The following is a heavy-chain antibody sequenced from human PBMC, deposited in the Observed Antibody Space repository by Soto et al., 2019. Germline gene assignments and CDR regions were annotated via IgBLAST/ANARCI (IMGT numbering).Heavy chain of an antibody. V-gene: IGHV3-9*01. Sequence: GGSLRLSCAASGFTFDDYAMHWVRQAPGKGLEWVSGISWNSGSIGYADSVKGRFTISRDNAKNSLYLQMNSLRAEDTALYYCAKDSGITMVRGVILGHFDYWGQGTLVTVSS. J-gene: IGHJ4*02. D-gene: IGHD3-10*01. CDR3: AKDSGITMVRGVILGHFDY. CDR1: GFTFDDYA. CDR2: ISWNSGSI.